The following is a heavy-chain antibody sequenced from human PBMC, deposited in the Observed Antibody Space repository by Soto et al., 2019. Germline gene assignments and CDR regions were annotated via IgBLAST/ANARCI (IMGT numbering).Heavy chain of an antibody. Sequence: EVQLVESGGGLVQPGGSLRLYCSASGFTFSRSWMNWVRQAPGKGLEWVANIKEDGSEKDYVDSVKGRFTISTDNAKNSLSLQMNSPRAEDAAVYYCAKLNDYARSLGIWGQGTMVTVSS. CDR3: AKLNDYARSLGI. CDR1: GFTFSRSW. J-gene: IGHJ3*02. CDR2: IKEDGSEK. D-gene: IGHD4-17*01. V-gene: IGHV3-7*03.